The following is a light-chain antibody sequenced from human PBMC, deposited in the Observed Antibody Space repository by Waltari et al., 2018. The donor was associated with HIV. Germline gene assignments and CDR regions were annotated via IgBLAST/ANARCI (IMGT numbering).Light chain of an antibody. Sequence: QAVVTQEPSLTVSPGGTVTLTCGASAGAVTSGHYPYWFQQKPGQAPRTLIYHTAIRHSSTPARFSASLLGGKATLTLSGAQPEDEADYYCSLAYSGASVFGGGTHLTVL. CDR3: SLAYSGASV. CDR1: AGAVTSGHY. CDR2: HTA. V-gene: IGLV7-46*01. J-gene: IGLJ2*01.